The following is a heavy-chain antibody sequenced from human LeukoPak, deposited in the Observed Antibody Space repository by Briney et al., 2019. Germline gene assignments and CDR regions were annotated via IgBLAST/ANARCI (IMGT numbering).Heavy chain of an antibody. D-gene: IGHD5-12*01. J-gene: IGHJ4*02. CDR2: IITNFAST. CDR1: GSTFSGYA. V-gene: IGHV1-69*05. CDR3: ALGFSGYDRWSPEPPDQ. Sequence: GASVKVSCKASGSTFSGYAISWVRQAPGQGLEWMGGIITNFASTNYAQKFQGRLTITMDDSTSTAYMELRSLRSEDTALYYCALGFSGYDRWSPEPPDQWGQRTLVSLSS.